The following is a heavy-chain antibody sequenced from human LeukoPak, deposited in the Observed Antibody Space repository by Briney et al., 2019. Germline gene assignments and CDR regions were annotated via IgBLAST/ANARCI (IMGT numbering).Heavy chain of an antibody. CDR1: GYTFTDYY. V-gene: IGHV1-69-2*01. D-gene: IGHD3-10*01. CDR2: VDPEDGET. Sequence: ASVKISCKASGYTFTDYYIHWVQQAPGKPLEWMGRVDPEDGETVYAEEFQGRVTITADTSTDTAYMELSSLRSEDMAVYYCATDRIDYGSGRRCYMDVWGKGTSVTVSS. J-gene: IGHJ6*03. CDR3: ATDRIDYGSGRRCYMDV.